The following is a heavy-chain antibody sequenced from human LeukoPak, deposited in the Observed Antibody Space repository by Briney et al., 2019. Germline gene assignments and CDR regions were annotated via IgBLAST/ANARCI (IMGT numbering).Heavy chain of an antibody. J-gene: IGHJ4*02. Sequence: GGSLRLSCAASGFTFSSYAMHWVRQAPGKGLEWVAVISYDGSNKYYADSVKGRFTISRDNSKNTLYLQMNSLRAEDTAVYYCAREANGYWGQGTLVTVSS. CDR3: AREANGY. D-gene: IGHD2-8*01. V-gene: IGHV3-30-3*01. CDR2: ISYDGSNK. CDR1: GFTFSSYA.